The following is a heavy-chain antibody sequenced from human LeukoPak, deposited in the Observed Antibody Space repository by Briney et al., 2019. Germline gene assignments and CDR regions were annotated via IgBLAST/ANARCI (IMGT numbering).Heavy chain of an antibody. D-gene: IGHD3-3*01. Sequence: PGGSLRLSCAASGFTFSSYWMSWVRQAPGKGLEWVANIKQDGSEKYYVDSVKGRFTISRDNAKNSLYLQMNSLRAEDTAVYYCARDPGYYDFWSGYYTPFDYWGQGTLVAVSS. J-gene: IGHJ4*02. CDR3: ARDPGYYDFWSGYYTPFDY. CDR1: GFTFSSYW. CDR2: IKQDGSEK. V-gene: IGHV3-7*01.